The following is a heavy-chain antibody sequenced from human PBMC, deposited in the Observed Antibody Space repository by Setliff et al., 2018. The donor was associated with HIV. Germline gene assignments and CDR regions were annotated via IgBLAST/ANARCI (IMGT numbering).Heavy chain of an antibody. CDR2: IIPMYNIP. Sequence: SVKVSCKASGGTLSNYVITWVRQAPGQGLEWMGMIIPMYNIPAYAQKFQGRVTFTADESTSTAYMELSSLSSEDTAVHYCARDQTGVAAAAFGGGSAWSDEGFDIWGQGTMVTVS. D-gene: IGHD6-13*01. CDR3: ARDQTGVAAAAFGGGSAWSDEGFDI. V-gene: IGHV1-69*13. CDR1: GGTLSNYV. J-gene: IGHJ3*02.